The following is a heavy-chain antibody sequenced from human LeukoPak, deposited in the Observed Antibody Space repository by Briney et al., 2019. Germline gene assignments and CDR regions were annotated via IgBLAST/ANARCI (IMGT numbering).Heavy chain of an antibody. D-gene: IGHD2-15*01. CDR2: IYYSGST. V-gene: IGHV4-59*01. Sequence: PSETLSLTCTVSGGSISSYYWSWIRQPPGKGLEWIGYIYYSGSTNYNPSLKSRVTISVDTSKNQFSLKLSSVTAADTAVYYCAREYCSGGSCYSRGLWFDPWGQGTLVTVSS. CDR1: GGSISSYY. J-gene: IGHJ5*02. CDR3: AREYCSGGSCYSRGLWFDP.